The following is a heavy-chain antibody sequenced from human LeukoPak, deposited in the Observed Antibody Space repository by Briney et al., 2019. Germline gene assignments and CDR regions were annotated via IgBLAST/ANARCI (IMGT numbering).Heavy chain of an antibody. J-gene: IGHJ4*02. V-gene: IGHV4-38-2*02. CDR1: GYSINSGYY. Sequence: SETLSLTCTVSGYSINSGYYWGWIRQPPGKGLEWIGSFYHSGSTYYNPSLKSRVTMSVDTSKNQFSLKLSSVTAADTAVYYCARVTKADYFDYWGQGTLVTVSS. CDR3: ARVTKADYFDY. CDR2: FYHSGST.